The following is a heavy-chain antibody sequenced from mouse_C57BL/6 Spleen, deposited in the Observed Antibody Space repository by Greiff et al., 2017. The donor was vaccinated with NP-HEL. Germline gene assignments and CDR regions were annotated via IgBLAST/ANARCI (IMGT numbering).Heavy chain of an antibody. CDR3: AREDSRNAMDY. CDR2: ISDGGSYT. CDR1: GFTFSSYA. D-gene: IGHD3-2*01. Sequence: EVQLQQSGGGLVKPGGSLKLSCAASGFTFSSYAMSWVRQTPEKRLEWVATISDGGSYTYYPDNVKGRFTISRDNAKNNLYLQMSHLKSEDTAMYYCAREDSRNAMDYWGQGTSVTVSS. J-gene: IGHJ4*01. V-gene: IGHV5-4*01.